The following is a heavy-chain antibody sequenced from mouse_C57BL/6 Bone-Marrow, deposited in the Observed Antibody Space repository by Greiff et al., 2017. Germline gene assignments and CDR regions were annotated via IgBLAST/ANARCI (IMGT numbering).Heavy chain of an antibody. CDR3: VTGFDY. Sequence: EVQRVESGGGLVQPKGSLKLSCAASGFSFNTYAMTWVRQAPGKGLEWVARIRSKSNNYATYYADSVKDRFTISRDDSETMLYLKMNNFKTEDTVFSTTVTGFDYWGQGTTLTVSS. CDR1: GFSFNTYA. CDR2: IRSKSNNYAT. J-gene: IGHJ2*01. V-gene: IGHV10-1*01. D-gene: IGHD1-1*01.